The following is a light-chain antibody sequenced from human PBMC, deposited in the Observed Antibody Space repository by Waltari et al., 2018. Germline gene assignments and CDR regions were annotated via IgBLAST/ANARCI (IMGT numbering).Light chain of an antibody. CDR3: CSYAGSYTWV. CDR2: DLS. J-gene: IGLJ3*02. CDR1: TGDVAGNNY. Sequence: QSALTQPRSVSGSPGQAVTISSTGTTGDVAGNNYVPWYQQHPGKAPKVMIYDLSRRPSGVPDRFSGSRSANTASLTISGLQAEDEADYYCCSYAGSYTWVFGGGTKVTVL. V-gene: IGLV2-11*01.